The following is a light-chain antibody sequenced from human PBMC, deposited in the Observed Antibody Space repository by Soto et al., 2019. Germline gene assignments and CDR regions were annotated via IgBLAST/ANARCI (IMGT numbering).Light chain of an antibody. CDR1: QNIHNN. CDR3: QQSHHWRSRT. Sequence: EIMMTQSPVTLSVSPGERATLSCRASQNIHNNLAWYQQRPGQPPRLLVYAASTRATGTPVRFSGSGSGTEFTLTISSLPPEDFAVYDCQQSHHWRSRTFGAGTNLEI. V-gene: IGKV3-15*01. CDR2: AAS. J-gene: IGKJ2*01.